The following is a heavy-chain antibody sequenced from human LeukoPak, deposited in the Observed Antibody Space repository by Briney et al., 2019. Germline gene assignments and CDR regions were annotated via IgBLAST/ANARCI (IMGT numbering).Heavy chain of an antibody. J-gene: IGHJ3*02. CDR3: ARDLDSSGDAFDI. D-gene: IGHD3-22*01. V-gene: IGHV4-59*01. Sequence: SETLSLTCTVSGGSISSYYWSWIRQPPGKGLEWIGYIYYSGSTNYNPSLKSRVTISVDTSKNQFSLKLSSVTAADTAVYYCARDLDSSGDAFDICGQGTMVTVSS. CDR2: IYYSGST. CDR1: GGSISSYY.